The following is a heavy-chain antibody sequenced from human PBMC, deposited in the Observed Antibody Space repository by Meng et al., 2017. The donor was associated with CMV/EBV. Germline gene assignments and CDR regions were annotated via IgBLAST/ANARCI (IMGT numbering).Heavy chain of an antibody. D-gene: IGHD6-6*01. J-gene: IGHJ5*01. V-gene: IGHV1-2*02. CDR3: ARDTIDSGSSYNWFDF. Sequence: YTLTGYYIHWVRQAPGQGLEWMGWINPNNGGTNYAQKFQGRVTMTRDTSISTAYMELTRLKSDDAAVYYCARDTIDSGSSYNWFDFWGQGTLVTVSS. CDR2: INPNNGGT. CDR1: YTLTGYY.